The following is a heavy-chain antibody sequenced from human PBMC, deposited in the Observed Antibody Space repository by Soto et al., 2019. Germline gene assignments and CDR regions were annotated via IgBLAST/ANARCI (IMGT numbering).Heavy chain of an antibody. CDR2: INTNNGNT. CDR1: GYSFTSYG. Sequence: QVQLMQSGAVVKKPGASVKVSFKASGYSFTSYGIGWVRQAPGRGLEWMGWINTNNGNTNSAQRLQGRVTMTADTSTRTAYMELRSLRFDDTAVYYCARDLLGSFDVWGQGTMVTISS. J-gene: IGHJ3*01. D-gene: IGHD2-15*01. CDR3: ARDLLGSFDV. V-gene: IGHV1-18*01.